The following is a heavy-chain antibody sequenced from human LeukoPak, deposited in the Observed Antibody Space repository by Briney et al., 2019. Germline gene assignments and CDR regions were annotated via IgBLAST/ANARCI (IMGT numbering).Heavy chain of an antibody. V-gene: IGHV3-53*01. J-gene: IGHJ4*02. Sequence: GGSLRLSCAASGFTVSYNYMSWVRQAPGKGLEWVSVIYTGGSTYYADSVKGRFTISRDNSKNTLHLQMNSLRAEDTAVYYCARRYYGAGSGNDYWGQGTLVTVSS. CDR3: ARRYYGAGSGNDY. CDR2: IYTGGST. CDR1: GFTVSYNY. D-gene: IGHD3-10*01.